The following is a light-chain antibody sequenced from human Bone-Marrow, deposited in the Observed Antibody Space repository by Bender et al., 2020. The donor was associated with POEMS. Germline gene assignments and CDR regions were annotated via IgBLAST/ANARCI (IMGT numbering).Light chain of an antibody. CDR1: KLGDRY. V-gene: IGLV3-1*01. Sequence: SYELTQPPSVSVSPGQTASITCSGDKLGDRYVCWYQQRPGQSPVLVIYQDTKRPSGIPERFSASKSGNTASLTISGLQVEDEADYYCCSYAGSNTWVFGGGTHLTVL. J-gene: IGLJ3*02. CDR3: CSYAGSNTWV. CDR2: QDT.